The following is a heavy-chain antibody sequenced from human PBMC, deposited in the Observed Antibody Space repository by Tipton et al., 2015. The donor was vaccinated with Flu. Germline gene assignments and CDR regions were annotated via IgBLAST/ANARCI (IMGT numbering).Heavy chain of an antibody. V-gene: IGHV4-59*11. CDR3: ARMRPPKNWFDS. J-gene: IGHJ5*01. CDR2: IYNSDIA. CDR1: GGPMSGHY. Sequence: TLSLTCTVSGGPMSGHYWTWLRQSPGRGLEWIAYIYNSDIADYNLSLKSRATISVDTSRSEYSLKLISVTAADTAIYYCARMRPPKNWFDSWGQGTLVTVSS.